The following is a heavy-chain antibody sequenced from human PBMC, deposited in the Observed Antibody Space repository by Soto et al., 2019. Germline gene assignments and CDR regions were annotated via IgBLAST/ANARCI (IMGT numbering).Heavy chain of an antibody. D-gene: IGHD3-22*01. V-gene: IGHV3-73*01. J-gene: IGHJ4*02. CDR3: VRQTRSGDYYVY. CDR2: IRSKPKNYAT. CDR1: GFTFSDSA. Sequence: GGSLRLSCAASGFTFSDSAMHWVRQASGKGLEWVGRIRSKPKNYATAYAASVKGRFTISRDDSKNTAYLQMNSLKTEDTAVYYCVRQTRSGDYYVYWGQGTLVTVSS.